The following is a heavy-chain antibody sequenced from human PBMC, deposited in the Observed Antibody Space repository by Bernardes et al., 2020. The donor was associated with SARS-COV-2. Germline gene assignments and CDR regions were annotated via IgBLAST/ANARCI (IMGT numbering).Heavy chain of an antibody. D-gene: IGHD2-2*01. CDR2: INPNSGGT. J-gene: IGHJ6*02. CDR3: ARGDVVVPAAQGYYYYGMDV. V-gene: IGHV1-2*04. Sequence: VQVSCKASGYTFTGYYMHWVRQAPGQGLEWMGWINPNSGGTNYAQKFQGWVTMTRDTSISTAYMELSRLRSDDTAVYYCARGDVVVPAAQGYYYYGMDVWGQGTTVTVSS. CDR1: GYTFTGYY.